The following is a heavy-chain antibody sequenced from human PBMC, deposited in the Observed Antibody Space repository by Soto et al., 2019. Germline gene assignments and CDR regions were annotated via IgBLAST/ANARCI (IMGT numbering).Heavy chain of an antibody. V-gene: IGHV3-23*01. D-gene: IGHD6-13*01. CDR2: ISGSGGDT. CDR1: GFSFSSYA. Sequence: EVQLLESGGDVVHPGGSLRLSCTASGFSFSSYALNWVRQAPGKGLEWISGISGSGGDTYYAGSVKGRSTISRDNSKNMLYLQINSLGPEDAAVYYCARGGIPAFGTVWYWFVSWGQGTLVTVSS. CDR3: ARGGIPAFGTVWYWFVS. J-gene: IGHJ5*01.